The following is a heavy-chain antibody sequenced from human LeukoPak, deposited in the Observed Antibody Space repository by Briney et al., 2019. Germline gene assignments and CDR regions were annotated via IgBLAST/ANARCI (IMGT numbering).Heavy chain of an antibody. D-gene: IGHD3-10*01. CDR1: GFTFSTYS. V-gene: IGHV3-20*04. CDR2: INWNGGST. Sequence: PGGSLRLSCAASGFTFSTYSMSWVRQAPGKGLEWVSGINWNGGSTGYADSVKGRFTISRDNAKNSLYLQMNSLRAEDTALYYCARRRQSLWFGESSDAFDIWGQGTMVTVSS. CDR3: ARRRQSLWFGESSDAFDI. J-gene: IGHJ3*02.